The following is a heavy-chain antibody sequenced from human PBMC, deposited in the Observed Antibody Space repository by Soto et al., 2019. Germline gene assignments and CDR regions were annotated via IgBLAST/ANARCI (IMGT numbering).Heavy chain of an antibody. Sequence: GESLKISCKGSGYTFTSYYMHWVRQAPGQGLEWMGIINPSGGSTSYAQKFQGRVTMTRDTSTSTVYMELSSLRSEDTAVYYCARDLAIAAAGLRSYYYYYGMDVWGQGTTVTVSS. CDR3: ARDLAIAAAGLRSYYYYYGMDV. V-gene: IGHV1-46*01. D-gene: IGHD6-13*01. CDR1: GYTFTSYY. J-gene: IGHJ6*02. CDR2: INPSGGST.